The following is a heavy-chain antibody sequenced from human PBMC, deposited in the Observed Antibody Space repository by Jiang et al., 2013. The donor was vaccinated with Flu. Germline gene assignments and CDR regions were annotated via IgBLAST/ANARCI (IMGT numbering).Heavy chain of an antibody. CDR2: INAGNGNT. CDR3: ARARDRHNWFDP. D-gene: IGHD2-15*01. V-gene: IGHV1-3*01. Sequence: SGAEVKKPGASVKVSCKASGYTFTSYAMHWVRQAPGQRLEWMGWINAGNGNTKYSQKFQGRVTITRDTSASTAYMELSSLRSEDTAVYYCARARDRHNWFDPWGQGTLVTVSS. CDR1: GYTFTSYA. J-gene: IGHJ5*02.